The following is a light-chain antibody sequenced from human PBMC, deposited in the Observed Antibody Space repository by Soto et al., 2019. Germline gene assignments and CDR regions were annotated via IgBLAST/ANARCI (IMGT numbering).Light chain of an antibody. J-gene: IGLJ1*01. CDR3: CSYADNNDYV. Sequence: QSALTQPPSASGALGQSVTISCTGTSSDVVAYNYVSWYQQHPGKAPKLMIYEVTRRPSGVPDRFSGSKSGNTASLNVSGLQAEDEADYYCCSYADNNDYVFGTGTKVTVL. CDR1: SSDVVAYNY. CDR2: EVT. V-gene: IGLV2-8*01.